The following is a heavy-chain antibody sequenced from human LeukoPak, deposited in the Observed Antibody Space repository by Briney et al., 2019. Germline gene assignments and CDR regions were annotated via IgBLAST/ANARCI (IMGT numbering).Heavy chain of an antibody. Sequence: GSLRLSCAASGFTFSSSWMYWVRQAPGKGLVWVSRINSDESITTYADSVKGRFTISRDNAKNTLYLQMNSLRAEDTAVYYCARGLVPGFLDYWGQGTPVTVSS. CDR2: INSDESIT. D-gene: IGHD4-11*01. CDR1: GFTFSSSW. V-gene: IGHV3-74*01. J-gene: IGHJ4*02. CDR3: ARGLVPGFLDY.